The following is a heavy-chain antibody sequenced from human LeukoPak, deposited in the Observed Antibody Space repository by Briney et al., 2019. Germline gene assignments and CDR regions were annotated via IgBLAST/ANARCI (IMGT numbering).Heavy chain of an antibody. Sequence: SETLSLTCTVSGGSISNYYWGWIRQPPGEGLEWIGSIYYSGSTYYNPSLKSRVTISVDTSKNQFSLKLSSVTAADTAVYYCARRKGSSADIFDYWGQGTLVTVSS. CDR2: IYYSGST. CDR1: GGSISNYY. J-gene: IGHJ4*02. CDR3: ARRKGSSADIFDY. V-gene: IGHV4-39*01. D-gene: IGHD1-26*01.